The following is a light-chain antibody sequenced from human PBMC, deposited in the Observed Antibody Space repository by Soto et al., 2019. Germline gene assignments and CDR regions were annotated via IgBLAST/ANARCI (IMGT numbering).Light chain of an antibody. J-gene: IGLJ3*02. CDR2: RNN. Sequence: QSVLTQPPSASGTTGQRVTISCSGSSSNIGSHYVYWYQQLPGTAPKLLIYRNNQRPSGVPDRFSGSKSGTSASLAISGLRSEDEADYYCAAWDDSLSGRVFGGGTQLTVL. CDR1: SSNIGSHY. CDR3: AAWDDSLSGRV. V-gene: IGLV1-47*01.